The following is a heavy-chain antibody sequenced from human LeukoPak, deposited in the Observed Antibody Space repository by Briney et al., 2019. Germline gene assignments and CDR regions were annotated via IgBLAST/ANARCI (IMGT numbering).Heavy chain of an antibody. CDR2: IYYSGST. V-gene: IGHV4-31*03. CDR1: GGSISSGGYY. Sequence: SETLSLTCTVSGGSISSGGYYWSWIRQHPGKGLEWIGYIYYSGSTYYNPSLKSRVTISVDTSKNRFSLKLSSVTAADTAVYYCARGRYCSSTSCYPSYYFDYWGQGTLVTVSS. D-gene: IGHD2-2*01. J-gene: IGHJ4*02. CDR3: ARGRYCSSTSCYPSYYFDY.